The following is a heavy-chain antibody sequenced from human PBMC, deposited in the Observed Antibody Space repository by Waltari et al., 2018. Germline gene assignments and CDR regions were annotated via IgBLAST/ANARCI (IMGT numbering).Heavy chain of an antibody. CDR3: AKDESNYDPIYSTNHFDS. J-gene: IGHJ4*02. CDR1: VSRFCSFA. V-gene: IGHV3-23*01. CDR2: LSGSGDNT. Sequence: DVLLLESGGALVQPGGYLRLSCASSVSRFCSFALSWVRQAPGKGLEWVSSLSGSGDNTYYSDSVKGRFTISRDNSNNTLFLQMNLLRVEDAALYYCAKDESNYDPIYSTNHFDSWGQGTLVTVSS. D-gene: IGHD2-8*01.